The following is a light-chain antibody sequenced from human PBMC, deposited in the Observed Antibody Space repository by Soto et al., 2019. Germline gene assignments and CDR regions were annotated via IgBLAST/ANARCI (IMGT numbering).Light chain of an antibody. CDR3: SSYAGSNNLRV. J-gene: IGLJ1*01. V-gene: IGLV2-8*01. CDR2: EVS. CDR1: SSDVGGYNY. Sequence: ALAQPPSASGSPGQSVTISCTGTSSDVGGYNYVSWYQQHPGKAPKLMIYEVSKRPSGVPDRFSGSKSGNTASLTVSGLQAEDEADYYCSSYAGSNNLRVFGTGTKVTVL.